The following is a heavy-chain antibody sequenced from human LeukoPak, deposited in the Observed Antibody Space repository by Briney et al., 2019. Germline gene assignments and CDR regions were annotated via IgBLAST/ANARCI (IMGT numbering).Heavy chain of an antibody. Sequence: PGGSLRLSCAASGFTFGSYAMHWVRQAPGKGLEWVAVISYDGSNKYYADSVKGRFTISRDNSKNTLYLQMNSLRAEDTAVYYCARASYGSGSNFDYWGQGTLVTVSS. CDR3: ARASYGSGSNFDY. CDR1: GFTFGSYA. J-gene: IGHJ4*02. D-gene: IGHD3-10*01. CDR2: ISYDGSNK. V-gene: IGHV3-30-3*01.